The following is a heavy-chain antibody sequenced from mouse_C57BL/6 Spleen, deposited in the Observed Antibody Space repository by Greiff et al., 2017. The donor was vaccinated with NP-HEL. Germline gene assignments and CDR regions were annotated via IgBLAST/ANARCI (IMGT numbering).Heavy chain of an antibody. CDR1: GYTFTSYW. V-gene: IGHV1-50*01. Sequence: VQLQQSGAELVKPGASVKLSCKASGYTFTSYWMQWVKQRPGQGLEWIGEIDPSDSYTNYNQKFKGKATLTVDTSSSTAYMQLSSLTSEDSAVYYCARLGYYGNSTWGQGTTLTVSS. CDR3: ARLGYYGNST. D-gene: IGHD2-1*01. CDR2: IDPSDSYT. J-gene: IGHJ2*01.